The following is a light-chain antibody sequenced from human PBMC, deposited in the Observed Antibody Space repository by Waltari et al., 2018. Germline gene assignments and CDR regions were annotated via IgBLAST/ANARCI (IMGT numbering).Light chain of an antibody. CDR3: CSYAGSYTWV. Sequence: QSALTQPRSVSGSPGPSVTISCTGTSSDVGGYNYFSWYQQHTGKAPKLMIYDVSKRPSGVPDRFSGSKSGNTASLTISGLQAEDEADYYCCSYAGSYTWVFGGGTKLTVL. V-gene: IGLV2-11*01. CDR1: SSDVGGYNY. J-gene: IGLJ3*02. CDR2: DVS.